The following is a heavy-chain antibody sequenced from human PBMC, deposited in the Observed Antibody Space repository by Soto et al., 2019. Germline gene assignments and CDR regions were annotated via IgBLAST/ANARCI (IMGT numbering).Heavy chain of an antibody. D-gene: IGHD1-26*01. Sequence: QGQLVQSGAEVKKPGASVKVSCKASGYTFTTYYIHWMRQAPGQGLEWMGMFNPYTGGTRYAHKFQGRVTMTRDTSTSTGYMELSRLRSDDTAVYYCARLWGEIGPAFDPWGQGTLVTVSS. V-gene: IGHV1-46*01. CDR3: ARLWGEIGPAFDP. CDR1: GYTFTTYY. J-gene: IGHJ5*02. CDR2: FNPYTGGT.